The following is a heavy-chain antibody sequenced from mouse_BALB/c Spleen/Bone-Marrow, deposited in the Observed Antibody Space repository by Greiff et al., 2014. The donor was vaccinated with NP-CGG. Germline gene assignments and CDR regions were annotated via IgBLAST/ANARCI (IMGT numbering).Heavy chain of an antibody. Sequence: EVQLQQSGPELVKPGASVKISCKASGYSFTGYFMNWVKQSHGKSLEWIGRINPYNGDTFYNQKFKGKATLTVDKSSSTAHMELLNLTSEDSAVYYCYSVDWCGSRYFDYWGQGTTLTVSS. D-gene: IGHD1-1*01. J-gene: IGHJ2*01. CDR1: GYSFTGYF. CDR2: INPYNGDT. V-gene: IGHV1-37*01. CDR3: YSVDWCGSRYFDY.